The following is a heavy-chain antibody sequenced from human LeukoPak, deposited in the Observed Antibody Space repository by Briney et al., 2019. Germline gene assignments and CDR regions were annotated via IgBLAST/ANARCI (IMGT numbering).Heavy chain of an antibody. CDR1: GFSIGDYW. Sequence: GSLRLSCAASGFSIGDYWMSWVRQAPGKGLEWVANINQDEGGKDYVDSVKGRFTISRDNAKNSLYLQMNSLRAEDTAVYYCWHPMIQGAVSWGQGTLVTVSS. CDR2: INQDEGGK. V-gene: IGHV3-7*01. D-gene: IGHD3-10*01. J-gene: IGHJ5*02. CDR3: WHPMIQGAVS.